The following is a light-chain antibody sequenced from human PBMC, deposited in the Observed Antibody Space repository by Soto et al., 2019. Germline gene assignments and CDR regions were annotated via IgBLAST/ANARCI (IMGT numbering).Light chain of an antibody. Sequence: QSVLTQPPSVSGAPGQRVTISCTGSSSNIGSGYDVHWYQQLPGTAPKLLIYGNNFRPSGVPDRFSGSKSDTSASLAITGLQAEDEADYYCQSYDSSLSGVVFGGGTKVTVL. J-gene: IGLJ2*01. CDR1: SSNIGSGYD. V-gene: IGLV1-40*01. CDR2: GNN. CDR3: QSYDSSLSGVV.